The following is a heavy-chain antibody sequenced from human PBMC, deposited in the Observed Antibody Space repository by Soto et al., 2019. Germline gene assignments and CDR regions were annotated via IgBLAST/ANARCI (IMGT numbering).Heavy chain of an antibody. CDR1: GFTVSSNY. J-gene: IGHJ6*02. CDR3: ARDLGFGESIPHYGMDV. D-gene: IGHD3-10*01. Sequence: GGSLRLSCAASGFTVSSNYMSWVRQAPGKGLEWVSVIYSGGSTYYADSVKGRFTISRDNAKNSLYLQMNSLRAEDTAVYYCARDLGFGESIPHYGMDVWGQGTTVTVSS. CDR2: IYSGGST. V-gene: IGHV3-53*01.